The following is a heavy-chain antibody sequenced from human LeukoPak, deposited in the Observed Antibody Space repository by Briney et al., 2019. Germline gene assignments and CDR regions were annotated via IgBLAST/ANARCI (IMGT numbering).Heavy chain of an antibody. D-gene: IGHD4-23*01. J-gene: IGHJ4*02. Sequence: GGSLRLSCAASGFTFSSYWMHWVRQAPGKGLVWVSRINSDGSSTSYADSVKGRFTISRDNSKNTLYLQMNSLRAEDTAVYYCVRGPDYGGLYYFDYWGQGTLVTVSS. CDR2: INSDGSST. CDR1: GFTFSSYW. V-gene: IGHV3-74*01. CDR3: VRGPDYGGLYYFDY.